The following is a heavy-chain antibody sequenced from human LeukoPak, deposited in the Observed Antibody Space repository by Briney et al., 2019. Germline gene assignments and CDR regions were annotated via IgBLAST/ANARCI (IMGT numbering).Heavy chain of an antibody. J-gene: IGHJ3*02. D-gene: IGHD2-8*01. V-gene: IGHV4-59*12. Sequence: KASETLSLTCTVSGGSISSYYWSWIRQPPGKGLEWIGYIYYSGSTNYNPSLKSRVTISVDTSKNQFSLKLSSVTAADTAVYYCARGSGGSCTNGVCYTSRGAFDIWGQGTMVTVSS. CDR1: GGSISSYY. CDR2: IYYSGST. CDR3: ARGSGGSCTNGVCYTSRGAFDI.